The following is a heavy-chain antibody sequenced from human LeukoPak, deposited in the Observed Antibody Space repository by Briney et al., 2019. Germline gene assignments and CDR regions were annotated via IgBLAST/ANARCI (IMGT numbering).Heavy chain of an antibody. CDR3: TRDTIGSLDY. J-gene: IGHJ4*02. CDR2: IKQDGSTK. D-gene: IGHD1-26*01. CDR1: GFTFANSW. Sequence: GGSLRLSCAASGFTFANSWIAWVRQAPGKGLQWVANIKQDGSTKHYADSLKGRFTISRDNPKNSLFLQMNNLRADDTAIYYCTRDTIGSLDYWGQGILVTVAS. V-gene: IGHV3-7*01.